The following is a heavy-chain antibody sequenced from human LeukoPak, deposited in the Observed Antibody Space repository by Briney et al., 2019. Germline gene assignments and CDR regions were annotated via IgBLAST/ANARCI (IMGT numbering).Heavy chain of an antibody. Sequence: SETLSLTCTVSGGSISSYYWSWIRQPPGKGLEWIGYIYYSGSTNYNPSLKSRVTISVDTSKNQFSLKLSSVTAADTAVYYCARESFDNSGSGGSLGYWGQGTLVTVSS. CDR2: IYYSGST. D-gene: IGHD3-22*01. CDR1: GGSISSYY. V-gene: IGHV4-59*01. J-gene: IGHJ4*02. CDR3: ARESFDNSGSGGSLGY.